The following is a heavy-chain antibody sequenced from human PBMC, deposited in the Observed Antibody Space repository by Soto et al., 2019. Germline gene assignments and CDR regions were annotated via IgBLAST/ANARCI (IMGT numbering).Heavy chain of an antibody. J-gene: IGHJ6*03. CDR1: GGSISSGGYY. D-gene: IGHD4-17*01. CDR2: IYYSGST. Sequence: SETLSLTCTVSGGSISSGGYYWSWIRQHPGKGLEWIGYIYYSGSTYYNPSLKSRVTISVDTSKNQFSLKLSSVTAADTAVYYCARGTFKAVTPVTRYYYMDVWGKGTTVTVSS. V-gene: IGHV4-31*03. CDR3: ARGTFKAVTPVTRYYYMDV.